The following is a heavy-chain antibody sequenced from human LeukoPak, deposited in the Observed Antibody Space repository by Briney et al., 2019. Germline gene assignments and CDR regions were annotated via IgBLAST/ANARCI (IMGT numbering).Heavy chain of an antibody. CDR1: GFTFSGSA. Sequence: GGSLRLSCAASGFTFSGSAMHWVRQASGKGLEWVGRIRSKANSYATAYAASVKGRFTISRDDSKNTAYLQMNSLKTEDTAVYYCTRHKDYYDFWSGYYTDDRDYYYYMDVWGKGTTVTVSS. CDR2: IRSKANSYAT. J-gene: IGHJ6*03. V-gene: IGHV3-73*01. CDR3: TRHKDYYDFWSGYYTDDRDYYYYMDV. D-gene: IGHD3-3*01.